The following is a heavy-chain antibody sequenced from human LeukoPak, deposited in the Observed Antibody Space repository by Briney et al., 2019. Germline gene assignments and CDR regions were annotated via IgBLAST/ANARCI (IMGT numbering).Heavy chain of an antibody. CDR2: MNPNSGNT. V-gene: IGHV1-8*02. Sequence: GASVKVSCKASGDTFIINDNNWVRQATGQGLEWMGWMNPNSGNTGYAQKFQGRVTMTRNISITTAYMELTDLRSEDTAVYYCARVTAAGTWTFDIWGQGTTVTVSS. CDR3: ARVTAAGTWTFDI. J-gene: IGHJ3*02. D-gene: IGHD6-13*01. CDR1: GDTFIIND.